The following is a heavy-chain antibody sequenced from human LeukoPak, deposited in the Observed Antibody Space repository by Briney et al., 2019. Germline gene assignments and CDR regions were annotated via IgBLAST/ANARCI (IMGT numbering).Heavy chain of an antibody. V-gene: IGHV3-23*01. CDR1: VFIFNNYG. CDR2: ISNDGGGT. D-gene: IGHD3-22*01. J-gene: IGHJ5*02. Sequence: PGGSLRLSCAASVFIFNNYGLIWVRQAPGKGLEWVTAISNDGGGTTYADFVNGRFTISRDNSKNTLFLQMNSLRAEDTALYYCAKGSSGYFADLWGQGTLVTVSS. CDR3: AKGSSGYFADL.